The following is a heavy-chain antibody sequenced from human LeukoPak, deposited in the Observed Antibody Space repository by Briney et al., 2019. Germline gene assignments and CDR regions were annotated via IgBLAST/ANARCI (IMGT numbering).Heavy chain of an antibody. CDR3: VKASRDGYNYYGY. Sequence: GGSLRLSCSASGFTFSSYAMHWVRQAPGKGLEYVSASSSNGGSTYYADSVKGRFTISRDNSKNTLYLQMSSLRAEDTAVYYCVKASRDGYNYYGYWGQGTLVTVSS. D-gene: IGHD5-24*01. J-gene: IGHJ4*02. CDR2: SSSNGGST. CDR1: GFTFSSYA. V-gene: IGHV3-64D*06.